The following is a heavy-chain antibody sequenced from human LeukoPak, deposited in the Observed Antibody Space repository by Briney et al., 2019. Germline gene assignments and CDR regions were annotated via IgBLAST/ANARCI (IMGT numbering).Heavy chain of an antibody. V-gene: IGHV3-20*04. D-gene: IGHD6-13*01. Sequence: GGSLRLSCAASGFTFSSYEMNWVRQAPGKGLEWVSGINWNGGSTGYADSVKGRFTISRDNAKNSLYLQMNSLRAEDTALYYCAASFHSISDYWGQGTLVTVSS. J-gene: IGHJ4*02. CDR2: INWNGGST. CDR3: AASFHSISDY. CDR1: GFTFSSYE.